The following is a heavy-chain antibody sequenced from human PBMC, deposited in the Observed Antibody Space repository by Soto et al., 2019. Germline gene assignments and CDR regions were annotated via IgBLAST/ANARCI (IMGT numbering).Heavy chain of an antibody. V-gene: IGHV4-30-4*01. CDR2: IYHSGST. Sequence: SETLSLTCTVSGGSISSGDFYWSWIRQPPGKGLEWIGYIYHSGSTYYKPSLKSRVTISVDTSKNQFSLKLSSVTTADTAVYYCARDRAWFGDRWFDYWGQGTLVTV. CDR1: GGSISSGDFY. J-gene: IGHJ4*02. D-gene: IGHD3-10*01. CDR3: ARDRAWFGDRWFDY.